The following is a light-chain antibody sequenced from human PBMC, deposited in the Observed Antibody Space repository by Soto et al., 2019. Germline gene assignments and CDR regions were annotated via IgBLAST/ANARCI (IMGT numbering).Light chain of an antibody. CDR3: QQRSNWLLT. Sequence: EIVLTQSPATLSLSPGDRATLSCRASQSVGSYLAWYQQKSDKAPRLLIYDASNRATGIPARFSGIVSGTDFTLTISSLEPEDFAVYYCQQRSNWLLTFGGGTKV. J-gene: IGKJ4*01. CDR1: QSVGSY. CDR2: DAS. V-gene: IGKV3-11*01.